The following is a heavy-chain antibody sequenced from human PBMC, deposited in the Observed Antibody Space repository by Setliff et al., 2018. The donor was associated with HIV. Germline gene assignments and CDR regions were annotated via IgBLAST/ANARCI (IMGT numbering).Heavy chain of an antibody. CDR3: ARVPVAGANWFDP. CDR1: GGSISSSSDY. CDR2: VSQSGST. D-gene: IGHD2-21*01. V-gene: IGHV4-39*01. J-gene: IGHJ5*02. Sequence: SETLSLTCTVSGGSISSSSDYWGWIRQPPGKRLEWIGSVSQSGSTYYNPSLKSRITISVDRSKNLFSLKLISVTAADQGVYYCARVPVAGANWFDPWGLGTLVTVSS.